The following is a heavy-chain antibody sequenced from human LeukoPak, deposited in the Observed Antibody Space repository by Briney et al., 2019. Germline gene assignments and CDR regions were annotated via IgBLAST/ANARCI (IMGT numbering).Heavy chain of an antibody. CDR1: GGSFSSYY. J-gene: IGHJ4*02. V-gene: IGHV4-59*01. CDR3: ARGTSYVDFWSGYPFFDY. D-gene: IGHD3-3*01. Sequence: KPSETLSLTCTVSGGSFSSYYWSRIQQPPGKGLEWIGYIYYSGSTNYNPSLKSRVTISVDMSENQFSLKLSSVTAADTAVYYCARGTSYVDFWSGYPFFDYWGQGTLVTVSS. CDR2: IYYSGST.